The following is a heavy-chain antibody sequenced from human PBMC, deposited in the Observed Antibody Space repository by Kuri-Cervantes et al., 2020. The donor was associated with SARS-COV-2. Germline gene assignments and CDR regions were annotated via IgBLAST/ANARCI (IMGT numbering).Heavy chain of an antibody. CDR3: EKDTWTGMTVNFDY. J-gene: IGHJ4*02. CDR1: GFTFSSYA. CDR2: ISGSGGRT. D-gene: IGHD1-1*01. Sequence: GESLKISCSASGFTFSSYAMSWVRQAPGKGLEWVSGISGSGGRTYYADSVKGRSTISRDNSKNTLYLQMSSLRAEDTAVYYCEKDTWTGMTVNFDYWGQGILVTVSS. V-gene: IGHV3-23*01.